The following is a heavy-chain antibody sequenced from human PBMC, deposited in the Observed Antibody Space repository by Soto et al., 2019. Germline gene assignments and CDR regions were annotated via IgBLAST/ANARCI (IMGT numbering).Heavy chain of an antibody. CDR1: GFTFDDYA. Sequence: EVQMVESGGGLVQPGRSLRLSCAASGFTFDDYAMHWVLQAPGKGLERVSGISWNSGSIGYADSVKGRFTISRDNAKNSLYLQMNSLRAEDTALYYCAKDIVPYGYYPFNWFDPWGQGTLVTVSS. CDR2: ISWNSGSI. CDR3: AKDIVPYGYYPFNWFDP. D-gene: IGHD4-17*01. V-gene: IGHV3-9*01. J-gene: IGHJ5*02.